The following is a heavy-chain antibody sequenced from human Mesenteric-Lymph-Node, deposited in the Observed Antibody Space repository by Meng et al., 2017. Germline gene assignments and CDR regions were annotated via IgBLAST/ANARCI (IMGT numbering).Heavy chain of an antibody. CDR3: ARWESAMATINPGYYYYGMDV. D-gene: IGHD5-24*01. V-gene: IGHV1-2*06. CDR1: GYTFTGYY. J-gene: IGHJ6*02. CDR2: INPNSGGT. Sequence: ASVKVSCKASGYTFTGYYMHWVRQAPGQGLEWMGRINPNSGGTNYAQKFQGRVTMTRDTSISTAYMELSRLRSDDTAVYYCARWESAMATINPGYYYYGMDVWGQGTTVTVSS.